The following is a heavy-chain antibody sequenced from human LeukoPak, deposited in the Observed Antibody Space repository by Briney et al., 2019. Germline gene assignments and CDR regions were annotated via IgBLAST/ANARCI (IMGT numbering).Heavy chain of an antibody. D-gene: IGHD3-22*01. CDR2: IKQDGSEE. CDR1: GFTFSSDW. V-gene: IGHV3-7*01. J-gene: IGHJ4*02. CDR3: AREPSSGYYSPHFDY. Sequence: PGGSLRLSCAASGFTFSSDWMSWVRQAPGKGLEWVANIKQDGSEEYYVDSVKGRFTISRDNAKNSLYLQMNSLRAEDTAVYYCAREPSSGYYSPHFDYWGQGTLVTVSS.